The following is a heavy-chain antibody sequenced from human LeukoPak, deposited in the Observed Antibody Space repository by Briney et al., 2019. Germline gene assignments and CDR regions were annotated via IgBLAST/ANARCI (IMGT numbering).Heavy chain of an antibody. CDR2: ISWNSGSI. D-gene: IGHD6-19*01. Sequence: PGGSLRLSCAASGFTFDDYAMHWVRQAPGKGLEWVSGISWNSGSIGYADSVKGRFTISRDNAKNSLYLQMNSLRAEDTALCYCARGGSSGWWPSAFDIWGQGTMVTVSS. CDR1: GFTFDDYA. J-gene: IGHJ3*02. V-gene: IGHV3-9*01. CDR3: ARGGSSGWWPSAFDI.